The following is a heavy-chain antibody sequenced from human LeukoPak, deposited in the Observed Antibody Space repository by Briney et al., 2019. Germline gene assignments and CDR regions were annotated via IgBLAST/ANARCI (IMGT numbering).Heavy chain of an antibody. J-gene: IGHJ4*02. CDR2: IYHSGST. D-gene: IGHD4-17*01. CDR1: GYSISSGYY. V-gene: IGHV4-38-2*02. CDR3: ASYGDHLDY. Sequence: SETLSLTCTVSGYSISSGYYWGWIRQPPGKGLEWIGSIYHSGSTYYNPSLKSRVTISVDTSKNQFSLKLSSVTAADTAVYYCASYGDHLDYWGQGTLVTVSS.